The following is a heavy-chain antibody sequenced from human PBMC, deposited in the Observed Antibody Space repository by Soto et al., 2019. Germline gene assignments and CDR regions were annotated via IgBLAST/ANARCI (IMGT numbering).Heavy chain of an antibody. CDR1: GFTFSSYW. Sequence: GGSLRLSCAASGFTFSSYWMSWVRQAPGKGLEWVANIKQDGSEKYYVDSVKGRFTISRDNAKDSLYLQMNSLRAEDTAVYYCARVGGSYDTLTGYYIFHYYYYMDVWGKGTTVTVSS. V-gene: IGHV3-7*01. J-gene: IGHJ6*03. CDR3: ARVGGSYDTLTGYYIFHYYYYMDV. D-gene: IGHD3-9*01. CDR2: IKQDGSEK.